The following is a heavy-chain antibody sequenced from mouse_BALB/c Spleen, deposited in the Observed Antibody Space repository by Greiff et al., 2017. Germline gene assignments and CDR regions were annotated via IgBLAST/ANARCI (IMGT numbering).Heavy chain of an antibody. V-gene: IGHV2-2*02. CDR3: ARNMRYDWYFDV. D-gene: IGHD2-14*01. CDR2: IWSGGST. CDR1: GFSLTSYG. J-gene: IGHJ1*01. Sequence: QVQLQQSGPGLVQPSQSLSITCTVSGFSLTSYGVHWVRQSPGKGLEWLGVIWSGGSTDYNAAFISRLSISKDNSKSQVFFKMNSLQANDTAIYYCARNMRYDWYFDVWGAGTTVTVSS.